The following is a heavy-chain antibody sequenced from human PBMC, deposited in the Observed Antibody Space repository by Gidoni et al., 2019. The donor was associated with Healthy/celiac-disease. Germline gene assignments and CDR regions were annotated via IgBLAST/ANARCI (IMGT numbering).Heavy chain of an antibody. Sequence: SGVSISSGGYYWSWIRQHPGKGLEWIGYIYYSGSTYYNPSLKSRVTISVDTSKSQFSLKLGSVTAADTAVYYCAREGGDYDFDYWGQGTLVTVSS. D-gene: IGHD2-21*02. CDR3: AREGGDYDFDY. CDR2: IYYSGST. J-gene: IGHJ4*02. V-gene: IGHV4-31*02. CDR1: GVSISSGGYY.